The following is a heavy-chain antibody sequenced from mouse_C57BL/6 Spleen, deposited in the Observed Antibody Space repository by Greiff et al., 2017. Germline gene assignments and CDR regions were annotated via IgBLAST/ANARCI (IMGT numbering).Heavy chain of an antibody. CDR2: IYPRSGNT. V-gene: IGHV1-81*01. Sequence: VQLQQSGAELARPGASVKLSCKASGYTFTSYGISWVKQRTGQGLEWIGEIYPRSGNTYYNEKFKGKATLTADKSSSTAYMELRSLTSEDSAVYYCARSRKTAQATDYWGKGTTLTVST. D-gene: IGHD3-2*02. CDR3: ARSRKTAQATDY. J-gene: IGHJ2*01. CDR1: GYTFTSYG.